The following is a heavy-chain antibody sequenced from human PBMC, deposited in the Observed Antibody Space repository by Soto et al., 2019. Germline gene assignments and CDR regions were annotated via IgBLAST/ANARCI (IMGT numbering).Heavy chain of an antibody. Sequence: GGSLRLSCAASGFTFSSYALSWVRQAPGKGLEWVSTIRVSGGNTDYADSVKGRFTISRDNSKNTLYLQMNSLRAGDTAAYYCAKVRGGYSYVHYGMDVWGQGTMVTVSS. J-gene: IGHJ6*02. V-gene: IGHV3-23*01. CDR1: GFTFSSYA. CDR2: IRVSGGNT. D-gene: IGHD5-18*01. CDR3: AKVRGGYSYVHYGMDV.